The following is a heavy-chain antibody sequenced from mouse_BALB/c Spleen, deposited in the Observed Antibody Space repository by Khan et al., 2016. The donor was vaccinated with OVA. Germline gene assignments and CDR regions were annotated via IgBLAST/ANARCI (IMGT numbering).Heavy chain of an antibody. CDR2: INPHIGET. CDR1: GYSFTGYF. J-gene: IGHJ2*01. V-gene: IGHV1-20*02. D-gene: IGHD1-1*01. Sequence: MQLEESGPELVKPGASVKISCKASGYSFTGYFMNWVMQSHGKSLEWIGRINPHIGETFYNQKFKGKATLTVDESSSTAHMELRSLASEDSAVYYCARIYGSDFGYWGQGTTLTVSS. CDR3: ARIYGSDFGY.